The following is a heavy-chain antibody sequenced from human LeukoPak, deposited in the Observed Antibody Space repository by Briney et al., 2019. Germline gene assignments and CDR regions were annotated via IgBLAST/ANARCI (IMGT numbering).Heavy chain of an antibody. Sequence: ASVKVSCKASGYTFTSYYMHWVRQAPGQGLEWMGWINPNSGGTNYAQKFQGRVTMTRDTSISTAYMELSRLRSDDTAVYYCARDSSYGKVTNFDYWGQGTLVTVSS. CDR2: INPNSGGT. V-gene: IGHV1-2*02. J-gene: IGHJ4*02. CDR1: GYTFTSYY. CDR3: ARDSSYGKVTNFDY. D-gene: IGHD5-18*01.